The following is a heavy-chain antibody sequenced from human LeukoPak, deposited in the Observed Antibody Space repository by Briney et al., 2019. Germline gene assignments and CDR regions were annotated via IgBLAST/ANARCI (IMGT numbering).Heavy chain of an antibody. V-gene: IGHV3-23*01. D-gene: IGHD3-16*01. CDR1: GFTFSSYA. Sequence: GGSLRLSCAASGFTFSSYAMSWVRQAPGKGLEWVSAISGSGGSTYYADSVKGRFTISRDNSKNTLYLQMNSLRAEDTAVYYCARDRQYYDYVWGRYYFDYWGQGTLVTVSS. CDR3: ARDRQYYDYVWGRYYFDY. J-gene: IGHJ4*02. CDR2: ISGSGGST.